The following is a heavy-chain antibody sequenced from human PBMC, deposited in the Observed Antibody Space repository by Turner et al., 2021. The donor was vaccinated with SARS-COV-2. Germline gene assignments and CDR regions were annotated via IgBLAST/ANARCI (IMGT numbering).Heavy chain of an antibody. J-gene: IGHJ6*02. D-gene: IGHD5-18*01. CDR1: GGSISSSTYY. CDR3: ARLMDPTMNSYALDV. CDR2: IYYSGIP. V-gene: IGHV4-39*01. Sequence: QLQLQESGPGLVKPSETLSLTCTVPGGSISSSTYYWGWIRQPPGKGLEWIGSIYYSGIPYYNPSLTRPFTLSFDPSKNQFSLQLSSVTAADTAVYYCARLMDPTMNSYALDVCAHVPTVTVSS.